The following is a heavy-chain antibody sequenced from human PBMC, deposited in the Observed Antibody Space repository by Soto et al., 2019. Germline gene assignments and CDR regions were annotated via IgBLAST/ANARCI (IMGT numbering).Heavy chain of an antibody. V-gene: IGHV3-30-3*01. CDR3: ARPLWRNDYNWGYFDL. J-gene: IGHJ2*01. D-gene: IGHD4-4*01. CDR2: ISYDGSNK. Sequence: GGSLRLSCASSGFTFSSYAMHWVRQAPGKGLEWVAVISYDGSNKYYADSVKGRFTISRDNSKNTLYLQMNSLRAEDTAVYYCARPLWRNDYNWGYFDLWGRGTLVTVSS. CDR1: GFTFSSYA.